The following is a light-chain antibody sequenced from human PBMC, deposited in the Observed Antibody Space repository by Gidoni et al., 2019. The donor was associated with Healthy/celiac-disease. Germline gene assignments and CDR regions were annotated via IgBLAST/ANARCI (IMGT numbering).Light chain of an antibody. Sequence: AIQFIESTSSLSAPVGDRVTITCRTSQGISSALAWYQQNPGEAPKLLTYEASSLKSRVPSRFGSSGSGADFTLTISSLQPEDFATYCYQRFNSYPLTFGGGTKVEIK. CDR2: EAS. CDR3: QRFNSYPLT. V-gene: IGKV1-13*02. J-gene: IGKJ4*01. CDR1: QGISSA.